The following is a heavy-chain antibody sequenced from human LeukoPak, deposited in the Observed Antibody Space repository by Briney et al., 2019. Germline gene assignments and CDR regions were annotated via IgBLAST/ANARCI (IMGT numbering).Heavy chain of an antibody. Sequence: ASVKVSCKASGYTFTSYDINWVRQATGQGLEWMGWMNPNSGNTGHAQKFQGRVTMTRNTSISTAYMELSSLRSEDTAVYYCARGPTYYGSGSYYQNYWGQGTLVTVSS. CDR1: GYTFTSYD. J-gene: IGHJ4*02. CDR2: MNPNSGNT. D-gene: IGHD3-10*01. V-gene: IGHV1-8*01. CDR3: ARGPTYYGSGSYYQNY.